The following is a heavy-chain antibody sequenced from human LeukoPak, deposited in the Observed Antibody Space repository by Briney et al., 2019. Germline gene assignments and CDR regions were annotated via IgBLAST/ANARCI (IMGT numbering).Heavy chain of an antibody. CDR1: GYTFTNYG. V-gene: IGHV1-18*01. CDR2: IGAHSGDT. CDR3: ARDLVPEWQQLPSPPQFDP. J-gene: IGHJ5*02. Sequence: ASVKVSCKASGYTFTNYGISWVRQAPGQGLEWMGWIGAHSGDTNYAQKFQGRVTMTTETSMSTAYMELRSLRSDDTAVYYCARDLVPEWQQLPSPPQFDPWGQGTLVTVSS. D-gene: IGHD6-13*01.